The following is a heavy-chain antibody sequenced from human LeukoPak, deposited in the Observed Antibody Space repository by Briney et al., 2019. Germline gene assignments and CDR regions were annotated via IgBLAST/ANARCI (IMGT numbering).Heavy chain of an antibody. Sequence: SVKVSCKASGGTFSSYAISWVRQAPGQGLEWMGGTIPIFGTANYAQKFQGRVTITADKSTSTAYMELSSLRSEDTAVYYCAREGMTTVTTGELLGIWGQGTMVTVSS. CDR1: GGTFSSYA. J-gene: IGHJ3*02. D-gene: IGHD4-17*01. CDR3: AREGMTTVTTGELLGI. V-gene: IGHV1-69*06. CDR2: TIPIFGTA.